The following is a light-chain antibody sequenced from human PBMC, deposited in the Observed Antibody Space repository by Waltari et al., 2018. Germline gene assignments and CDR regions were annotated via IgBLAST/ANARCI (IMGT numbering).Light chain of an antibody. CDR2: YDS. V-gene: IGLV3-21*04. CDR1: DIGRKT. J-gene: IGLJ3*02. Sequence: SYVLTQPPSVSVAPGKTARITCGGNDIGRKTVHWYQQRPGRAPLLVIYYDSDRPSGSPERLSGSKSGNTATLTIIRVEVGDEADYYCQVWDRGAHWVFGGGTKLTVL. CDR3: QVWDRGAHWV.